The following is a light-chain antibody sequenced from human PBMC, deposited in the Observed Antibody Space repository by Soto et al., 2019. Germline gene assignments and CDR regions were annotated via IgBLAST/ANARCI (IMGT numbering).Light chain of an antibody. J-gene: IGLJ1*01. Sequence: QSVLTQPPSVSAAPGQTVTISCSGSSSNIGGNSVSCYQPLPGTAPKLLIYDDYERPTGIPGRFSGSTAGSSSTLGITGLQRGDEADYYCGSRDSSLSAYVFGTGIKGTVL. CDR1: SSNIGGNS. CDR2: DDY. CDR3: GSRDSSLSAYV. V-gene: IGLV1-51*01.